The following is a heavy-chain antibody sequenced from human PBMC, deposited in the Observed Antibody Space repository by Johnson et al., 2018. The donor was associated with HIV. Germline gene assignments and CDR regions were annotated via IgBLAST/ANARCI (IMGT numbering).Heavy chain of an antibody. CDR1: GFTVSSNY. CDR2: IYSGGST. Sequence: VQLVESGGGVVQPGRSLRLSCAASGFTVSSNYMSWVRQAPGKGLEWVSVIYSGGSTYYADSVKGRFTISRDNSKNTLYLQMNSLRAEDTAVYYCARDKAVGYSSGWHAFDIWGQGTMVTVSS. CDR3: ARDKAVGYSSGWHAFDI. D-gene: IGHD6-19*01. J-gene: IGHJ3*02. V-gene: IGHV3-66*01.